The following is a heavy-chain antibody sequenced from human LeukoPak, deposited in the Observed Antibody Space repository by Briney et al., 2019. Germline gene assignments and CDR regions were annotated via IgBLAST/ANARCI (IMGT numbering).Heavy chain of an antibody. CDR1: GFFFSDYG. V-gene: IGHV3-48*01. D-gene: IGHD3-3*01. J-gene: IGHJ4*02. Sequence: GGSLRLSCAASGFFFSDYGMNWVRQAQGKGLEWILYISSGSSDIFYADSVKGRFTISRDNAKNSLFLQMSRLRGEDTAVYYCASGYDFSSGSKRGFDNWGQGTLVTVSS. CDR3: ASGYDFSSGSKRGFDN. CDR2: ISSGSSDI.